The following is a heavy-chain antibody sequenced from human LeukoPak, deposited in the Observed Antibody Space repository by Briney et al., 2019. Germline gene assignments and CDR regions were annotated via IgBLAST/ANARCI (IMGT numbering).Heavy chain of an antibody. CDR1: GFTFSRYW. D-gene: IGHD6-19*01. CDR3: ARDAPYSSGWYGDGFDY. CDR2: IQQDGSEK. Sequence: GGSLTLSCAASGFTFSRYWMTWVRQAPGRGLEWVANIQQDGSEKYYVDSVKGRFTISRDNAKNSLYLQMNSLRAEDTALYYCARDAPYSSGWYGDGFDYWGQGTLVTVSS. J-gene: IGHJ4*02. V-gene: IGHV3-7*03.